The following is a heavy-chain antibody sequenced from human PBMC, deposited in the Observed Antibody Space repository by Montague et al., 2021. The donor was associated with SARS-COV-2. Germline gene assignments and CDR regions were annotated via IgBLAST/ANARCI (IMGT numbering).Heavy chain of an antibody. CDR2: ISYDGSNK. CDR3: ARDPDSGSYSSDAFDI. J-gene: IGHJ3*02. CDR1: GFTFSSYA. D-gene: IGHD1-26*01. V-gene: IGHV3-30-3*01. Sequence: SLRLSCAASGFTFSSYAMHWVRQAPGKGLEWVAVISYDGSNKYYADSVKGRFTISRDNSKNTLYLQMNSLRAEDTAVYYCARDPDSGSYSSDAFDIWAKGQWSPSLQ.